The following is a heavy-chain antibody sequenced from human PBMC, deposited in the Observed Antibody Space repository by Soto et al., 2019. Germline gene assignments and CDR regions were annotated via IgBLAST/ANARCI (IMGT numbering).Heavy chain of an antibody. CDR2: INHSGST. V-gene: IGHV4-34*01. Sequence: SETLSLTCAVYGGSFSGYYWSWIRQPPGKGLEWIGEINHSGSTNYNPSLKSRVTISVDTSKNQFSLKLSSVTAADTAVYYCARGDPEYSGYDLPFDYWGQGTLVTVSS. CDR3: ARGDPEYSGYDLPFDY. CDR1: GGSFSGYY. J-gene: IGHJ4*02. D-gene: IGHD5-12*01.